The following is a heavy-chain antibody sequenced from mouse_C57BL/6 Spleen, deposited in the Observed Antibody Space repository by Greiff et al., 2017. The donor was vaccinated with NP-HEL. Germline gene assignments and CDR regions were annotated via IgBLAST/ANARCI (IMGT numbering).Heavy chain of an antibody. Sequence: VQLQQSGPELVKPGASVKISCKASGYSFTGYYVNWVKQSPEKSLEWIGEINPSTGGTTYNQKFKAKATLTVDKSSSTAYMQLKSLTSEDSAVYYCARFIYYYGSSRYYYAMDYWGQGTSVTVSS. V-gene: IGHV1-42*01. J-gene: IGHJ4*01. D-gene: IGHD1-1*01. CDR1: GYSFTGYY. CDR2: INPSTGGT. CDR3: ARFIYYYGSSRYYYAMDY.